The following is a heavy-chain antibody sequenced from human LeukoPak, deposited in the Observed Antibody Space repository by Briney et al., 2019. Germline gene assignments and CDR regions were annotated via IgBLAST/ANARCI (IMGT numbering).Heavy chain of an antibody. CDR3: ARDLSSPYSSSYPFDY. J-gene: IGHJ4*02. Sequence: ASVKVSCKASGYTFTSYYMHWVRQAPGQGLEWMGIINPSGGSTSYAQKFQGRVTMTRDTSTSTVYMELSSLRSEDTAVYYCARDLSSPYSSSYPFDYWGQGTLVTVSS. V-gene: IGHV1-46*01. D-gene: IGHD6-13*01. CDR1: GYTFTSYY. CDR2: INPSGGST.